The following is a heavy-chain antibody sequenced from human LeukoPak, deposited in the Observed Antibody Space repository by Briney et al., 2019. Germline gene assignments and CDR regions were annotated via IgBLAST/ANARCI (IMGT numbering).Heavy chain of an antibody. V-gene: IGHV1-69*04. CDR2: IIPIFGIA. Sequence: SVKVSCKASGGTFSSYAISWVRQAPGQGLEWMGRIIPIFGIANYAQKFQGRVTITADKSTSTAYMELSSLRSEDTAVYYCARGDSPLGLFDPWGQGTLVTVSS. J-gene: IGHJ5*02. CDR1: GGTFSSYA. D-gene: IGHD2-15*01. CDR3: ARGDSPLGLFDP.